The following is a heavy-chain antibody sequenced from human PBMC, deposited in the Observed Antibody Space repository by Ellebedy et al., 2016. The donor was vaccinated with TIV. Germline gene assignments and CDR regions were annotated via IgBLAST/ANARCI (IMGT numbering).Heavy chain of an antibody. CDR2: IIPIFGTA. D-gene: IGHD6-13*01. CDR1: GGTFSSYA. J-gene: IGHJ4*02. Sequence: ASVKVSCKASGGTFSSYAISWVRQAPGQGLEWMGGIIPIFGTANYAQKFQGRVTITADESTSTAYMELSSLRSEDTAVYYCAIQSGIAAAGITGSTFDYWGQGTLVTVSS. V-gene: IGHV1-69*13. CDR3: AIQSGIAAAGITGSTFDY.